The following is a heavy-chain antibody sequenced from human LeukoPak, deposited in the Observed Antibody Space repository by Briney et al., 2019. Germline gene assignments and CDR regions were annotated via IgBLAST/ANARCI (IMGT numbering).Heavy chain of an antibody. Sequence: ASVKVSCKASVCTFSSYAISWVRQAHGQGLEWMGGIIPIFGTANYAQKFQGRVTITADESTSTAYMELSSLRSEDTAVYYCARGYRGLRYFDWLLYKDAFDIWGQGTMVTVSS. CDR1: VCTFSSYA. J-gene: IGHJ3*02. CDR2: IIPIFGTA. V-gene: IGHV1-69*13. D-gene: IGHD3-9*01. CDR3: ARGYRGLRYFDWLLYKDAFDI.